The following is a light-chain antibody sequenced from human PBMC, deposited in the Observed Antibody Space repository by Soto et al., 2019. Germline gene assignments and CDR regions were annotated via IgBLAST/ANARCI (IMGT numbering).Light chain of an antibody. Sequence: QSALTQPASVSGPPGQSIAISCTGTSSDVGGYNYVTWYQQEPGKAPKLIIYDVSYRPSGVSNRFSGSKSGNTASLIISGLQAADEADYYFSSHSSGSTYVFGTGTKLTVL. V-gene: IGLV2-14*01. CDR1: SSDVGGYNY. CDR3: SSHSSGSTYV. J-gene: IGLJ1*01. CDR2: DVS.